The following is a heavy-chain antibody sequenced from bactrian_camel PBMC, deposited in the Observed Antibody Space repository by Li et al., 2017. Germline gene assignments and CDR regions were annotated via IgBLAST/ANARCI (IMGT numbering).Heavy chain of an antibody. CDR1: GYSRDTFC. V-gene: IGHV3S63*01. J-gene: IGHJ4*01. D-gene: IGHD5*01. Sequence: HVQLVESGGGSVRAGGSLRLACAVSGYSRDTFCMAWFRQAPGKEREGVARIATGSGNTYYADSVKGRSTISLDSPRNTLVLEMNNLKPEDTAMYYCAADRVACRQVGYPKDYWATGPRSPSP. CDR2: IATGSGNT.